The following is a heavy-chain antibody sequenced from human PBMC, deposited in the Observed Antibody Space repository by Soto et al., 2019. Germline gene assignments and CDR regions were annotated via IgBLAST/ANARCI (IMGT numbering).Heavy chain of an antibody. Sequence: SETLSLTCAVSGGSISSATYSWIWIRQPPGKGLEWIGYIYHSGSTFYNPSLKSRVTISVDRSRNQFSLKLTSVTAADTAVYYCATSRLGVVAAIPDYWGQGTLVTVSS. CDR2: IYHSGST. J-gene: IGHJ4*02. D-gene: IGHD2-15*01. V-gene: IGHV4-30-2*01. CDR3: ATSRLGVVAAIPDY. CDR1: GGSISSATYS.